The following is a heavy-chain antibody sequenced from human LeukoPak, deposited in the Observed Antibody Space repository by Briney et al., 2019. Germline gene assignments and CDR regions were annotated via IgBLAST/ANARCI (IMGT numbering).Heavy chain of an antibody. CDR2: ISGSGGST. D-gene: IGHD2-21*02. V-gene: IGHV3-23*01. CDR3: ARDIYCGGDCYNGMDV. CDR1: GFTFSSYA. Sequence: GGSLRLSCAASGFTFSSYAMNWVRQAPGKGLEWVSAISGSGGSTYYADSVKGRFTISRDNSKNTLYLQMNSLRAEDTAVYYCARDIYCGGDCYNGMDVWGQGTTVTVSS. J-gene: IGHJ6*02.